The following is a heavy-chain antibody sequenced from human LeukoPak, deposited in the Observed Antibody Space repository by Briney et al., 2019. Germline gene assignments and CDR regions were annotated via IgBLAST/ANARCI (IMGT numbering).Heavy chain of an antibody. CDR1: GGSISSYY. J-gene: IGHJ4*02. D-gene: IGHD2-2*01. CDR3: ARELCSTTTCYFDY. Sequence: SETLSLTCSVAGGSISSYYWSWIRQPPGKGLEWSGYIYYTGSTNYNPSLKSRVTISLDTSKNQFSLKLNSVTAADTAVYYCARELCSTTTCYFDYWGQGTLVTVSS. V-gene: IGHV4-59*01. CDR2: IYYTGST.